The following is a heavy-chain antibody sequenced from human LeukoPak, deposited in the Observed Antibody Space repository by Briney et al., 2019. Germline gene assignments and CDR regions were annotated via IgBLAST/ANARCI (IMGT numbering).Heavy chain of an antibody. J-gene: IGHJ4*02. CDR1: GFTFSSYG. Sequence: GRSLRLSCAASGFTFSSYGMHWVRQAPGKGLEGVAVISYGGSNKYYADSVKGRFTISRDNSKNTLYLQMNSLRAEDTAVYYCAKDYSRYYYDSSGWYGTYFDYWGQGTLVTVSS. CDR3: AKDYSRYYYDSSGWYGTYFDY. V-gene: IGHV3-30*18. CDR2: ISYGGSNK. D-gene: IGHD3-22*01.